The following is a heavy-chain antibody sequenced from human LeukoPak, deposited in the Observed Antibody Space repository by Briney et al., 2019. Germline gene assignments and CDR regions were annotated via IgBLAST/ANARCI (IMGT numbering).Heavy chain of an antibody. Sequence: GGSLRLSCAASGFTFSSYSMNWARQAPGKGLEWVSSISSSSSYIYYADSVKGRFTISRDNANNQLHLQMDNLRAEDTAVYFCARDLGSSTVTTAFDYWGQGTLVTVSS. CDR1: GFTFSSYS. D-gene: IGHD4-17*01. V-gene: IGHV3-21*04. CDR3: ARDLGSSTVTTAFDY. CDR2: ISSSSSYI. J-gene: IGHJ4*02.